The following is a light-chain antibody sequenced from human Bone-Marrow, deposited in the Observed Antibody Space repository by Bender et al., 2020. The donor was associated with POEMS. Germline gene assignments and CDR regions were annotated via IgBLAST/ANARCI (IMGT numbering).Light chain of an antibody. CDR3: AAWDDRLNGWV. V-gene: IGLV1-44*01. Sequence: QSVLTQPPSVSGTPGQRVTISCTGSSSNIGAGYDVHWHQQVPGTGPKLLIYRNNQRPSGVPDRFSGSKSGTSASLAISGLQSEDEADYYCAAWDDRLNGWVFGGGTKLTVL. CDR1: SSNIGAGYD. J-gene: IGLJ3*02. CDR2: RNN.